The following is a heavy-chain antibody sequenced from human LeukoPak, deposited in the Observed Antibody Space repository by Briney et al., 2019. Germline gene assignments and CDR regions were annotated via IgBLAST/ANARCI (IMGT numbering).Heavy chain of an antibody. D-gene: IGHD4-17*01. CDR3: ARDLTTGSLSFDY. CDR1: GYIFTNYD. J-gene: IGHJ4*02. V-gene: IGHV1-18*01. Sequence: ASVKVSCKASGYIFTNYDISWVRQAPGQGLEWMGWISSNNGDTEYAQKLQGRLIMTTDTSTNTAYMELTSLRSDDTAVYYCARDLTTGSLSFDYGGQGTLVTVSS. CDR2: ISSNNGDT.